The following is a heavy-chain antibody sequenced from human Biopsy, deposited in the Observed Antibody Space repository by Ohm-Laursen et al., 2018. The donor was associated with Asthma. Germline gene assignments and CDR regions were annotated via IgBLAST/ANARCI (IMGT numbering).Heavy chain of an antibody. J-gene: IGHJ5*02. Sequence: ETLSLTCAVSGDSITSGGCCWNWVRQAPGKGLEWASVISSGGGTIDYADSVKGRFTISRNISTNTAYLQMDSLSADDTAVYYCAKVGHGYGDYVGYLDPWGQGTLVTVSS. D-gene: IGHD4-17*01. CDR2: ISSGGGTI. CDR3: AKVGHGYGDYVGYLDP. CDR1: GDSITSGGCC. V-gene: IGHV3-23*01.